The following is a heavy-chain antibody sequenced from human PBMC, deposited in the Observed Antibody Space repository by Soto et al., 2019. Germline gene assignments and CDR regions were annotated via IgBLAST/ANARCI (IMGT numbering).Heavy chain of an antibody. Sequence: EVQLLESGGDLVQPGGSLRLSCAASGFTISSFGMSWVRQPPGKGLEWVSGIISSGSTTYYADSVKGRFTISRDNSKNTLYLQMSSLRAEGAAVYYCAKCLGRGVGAMVVWGQGTTVTVSS. CDR2: IISSGSTT. V-gene: IGHV3-23*01. CDR1: GFTISSFG. CDR3: AKCLGRGVGAMVV. J-gene: IGHJ6*02. D-gene: IGHD3-10*01.